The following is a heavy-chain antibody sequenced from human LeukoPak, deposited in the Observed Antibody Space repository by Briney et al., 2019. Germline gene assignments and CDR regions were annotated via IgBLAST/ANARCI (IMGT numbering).Heavy chain of an antibody. Sequence: GGSLRLSCAASGFTLRNYWMTWVRQAPGKGLEWVANIEYDASEKNYVDSVRGRFTILRDNAKNSLYLHMNSLRGEDTAVYYCVRGPRTRTPPQPGLYYRGLDVWGQGTTVTVSS. CDR2: IEYDASEK. D-gene: IGHD1-26*01. J-gene: IGHJ6*02. CDR1: GFTLRNYW. CDR3: VRGPRTRTPPQPGLYYRGLDV. V-gene: IGHV3-7*01.